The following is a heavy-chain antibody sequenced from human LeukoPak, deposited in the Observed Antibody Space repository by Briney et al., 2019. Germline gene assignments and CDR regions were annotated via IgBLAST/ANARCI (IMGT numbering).Heavy chain of an antibody. V-gene: IGHV3-30*02. CDR2: IWYDGSNK. J-gene: IGHJ4*02. Sequence: GGSLRLSCAASGFTFSSYGMHWVRQAPGKGLEWVAVIWYDGSNKYYADSVKGRFTISRDNSKNTLYLQMNSLRAEDTAVYYCAKDRKAVGRFLEWFSDYWGQGTLVTVSS. CDR3: AKDRKAVGRFLEWFSDY. CDR1: GFTFSSYG. D-gene: IGHD3-3*01.